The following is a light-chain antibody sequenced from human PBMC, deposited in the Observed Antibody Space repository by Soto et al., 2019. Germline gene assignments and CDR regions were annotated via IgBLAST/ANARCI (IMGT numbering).Light chain of an antibody. CDR3: SSYTSSITYV. CDR1: SSDVGNYNY. Sequence: QSALTQPPSASASPGHSVTISCTGTSSDVGNYNYVSWYQQHPGKAPKLVIFEVNKRPSGVPDRFSGSKSGNTASLTISGLQAEDEADYYCSSYTSSITYVFGTGTKVTVL. J-gene: IGLJ1*01. CDR2: EVN. V-gene: IGLV2-8*01.